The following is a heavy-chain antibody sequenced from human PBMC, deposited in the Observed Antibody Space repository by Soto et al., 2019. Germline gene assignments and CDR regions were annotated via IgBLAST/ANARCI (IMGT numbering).Heavy chain of an antibody. CDR1: GGSITTVGNY. J-gene: IGHJ3*02. Sequence: EQLQESGPGLVQPSQTLSLACTVSGGSITTVGNYWSWIRQFTGKGLEWIGHISYSGSTNSNPSLRRRLSMSVDTSKNQFSLELSSVTAADTAVYYCARLLGSGNYLGIFDAFDIWGQGTVVTASS. CDR3: ARLLGSGNYLGIFDAFDI. V-gene: IGHV4-31*03. D-gene: IGHD1-26*01. CDR2: ISYSGST.